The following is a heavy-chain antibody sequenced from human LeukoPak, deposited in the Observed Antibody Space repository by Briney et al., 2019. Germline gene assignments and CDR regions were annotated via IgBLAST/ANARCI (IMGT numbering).Heavy chain of an antibody. CDR1: GFTFSDYT. J-gene: IGHJ6*03. V-gene: IGHV3-21*04. CDR3: AKCILTGYYKGYMDV. Sequence: GGSLRLSCAASGFTFSDYTINWVRQAPGKGLEWVSSISSSTSYIYYADSVKGRFTISRDNAGKSLYLQMNSLRAEDTAVYYCAKCILTGYYKGYMDVWGKGTTVTISS. D-gene: IGHD3-9*01. CDR2: ISSSTSYI.